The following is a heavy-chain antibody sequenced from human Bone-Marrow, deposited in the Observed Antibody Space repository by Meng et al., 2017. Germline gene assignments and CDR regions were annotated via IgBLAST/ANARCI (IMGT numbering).Heavy chain of an antibody. V-gene: IGHV4-38-2*01. Sequence: GSLRLSCAVSGYSIIGSYNCGWIRQSPGKGLECIGSIYQSGSTYYTPSLKSRVTISAETSKNQFSLKLSSVTAADTAVYYCARIHGGNSGDYWGQGTLVTVSS. CDR2: IYQSGST. D-gene: IGHD4-23*01. J-gene: IGHJ4*02. CDR3: ARIHGGNSGDY. CDR1: GYSIIGSYN.